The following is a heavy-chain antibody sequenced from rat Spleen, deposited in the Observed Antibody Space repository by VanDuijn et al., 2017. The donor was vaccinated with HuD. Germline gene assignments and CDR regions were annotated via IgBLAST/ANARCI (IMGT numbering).Heavy chain of an antibody. CDR3: TTGPTIAAISTSDWFAY. J-gene: IGHJ3*01. CDR2: ISYDGGST. D-gene: IGHD1-2*01. V-gene: IGHV5-20*01. CDR1: GFTFSNYG. Sequence: EVQLVESGGGLVQPGRSMKLSCAASGFTFSNYGMAWVRQAPKKGLEWVAYISYDGGSTYYRDPVKGRFTISRDNAKSTLYLQMDSLRSEDTATYYCTTGPTIAAISTSDWFAYWGQGTLVTVSS.